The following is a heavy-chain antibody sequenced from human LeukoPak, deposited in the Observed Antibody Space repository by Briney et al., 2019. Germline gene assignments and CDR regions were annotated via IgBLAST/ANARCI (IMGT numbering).Heavy chain of an antibody. V-gene: IGHV4-59*01. Sequence: SGTLSLTCTVSGGSISNYYWSWVRQPPGKGLEWVGYIHNTESNNYNPSLKSRVTMSIDTSKNQFSLKLTSVTAADTAVYFCARYGMYCLASWCQGTLVTVSS. J-gene: IGHJ4*02. CDR1: GGSISNYY. CDR3: ARYGMYCLAS. CDR2: IHNTESN. D-gene: IGHD2-8*02.